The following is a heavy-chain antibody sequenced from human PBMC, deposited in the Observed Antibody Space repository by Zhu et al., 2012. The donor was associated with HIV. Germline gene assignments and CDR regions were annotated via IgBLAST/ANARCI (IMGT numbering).Heavy chain of an antibody. V-gene: IGHV4-59*11. Sequence: QVQLQESGPGLVKPSETLSLTCTVSGDSISSHYWSWIRQPPGKGLEWIGYIFYSGTPNYNSSLKSRVTISVDTSKNQFFLNLRSVTSADTAVFYXARVKIEWLRFQKPRLFFDLWGLAPWSLSPQ. CDR2: IFYSGTP. D-gene: IGHD5-12*01. CDR1: GDSISSHY. J-gene: IGHJ2*01. CDR3: ARVKIEWLRFQKPRLFFDL.